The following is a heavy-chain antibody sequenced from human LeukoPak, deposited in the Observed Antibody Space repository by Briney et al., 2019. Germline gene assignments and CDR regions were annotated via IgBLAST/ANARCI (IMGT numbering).Heavy chain of an antibody. CDR2: THPGDSDT. CDR1: GYSFTTYW. V-gene: IGHV5-51*01. D-gene: IGHD6-25*01. J-gene: IGHJ4*02. CDR3: ARHKNPNTLSGSFDY. Sequence: GESLKISCKGSGYSFTTYWIGWVRQMPGKGLEWMGITHPGDSDTRYSPSFQGQVTISADKSISTAYLQWSSLKASDSAVYYCARHKNPNTLSGSFDYWGQGTLVTVSS.